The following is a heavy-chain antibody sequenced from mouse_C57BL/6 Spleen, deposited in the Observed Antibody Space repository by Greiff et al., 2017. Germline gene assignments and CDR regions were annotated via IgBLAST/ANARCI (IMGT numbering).Heavy chain of an antibody. CDR1: GYSITSGYY. J-gene: IGHJ4*01. D-gene: IGHD2-3*01. CDR2: ISYDGSN. V-gene: IGHV3-6*01. CDR3: ARAGFYDGYYGGAMDY. Sequence: ESGPGLVKPSQSLSLTCSVTGYSITSGYYWNWIRQFPGNKLEWMGYISYDGSNNYNPSLKNRISITRDTSKNQFFLKLNSVTTEDTATYYCARAGFYDGYYGGAMDYWGQGTSVTVSS.